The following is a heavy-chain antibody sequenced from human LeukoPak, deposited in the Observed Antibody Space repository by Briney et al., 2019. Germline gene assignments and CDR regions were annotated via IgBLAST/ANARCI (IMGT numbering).Heavy chain of an antibody. V-gene: IGHV3-7*01. CDR1: GFTFSSYW. J-gene: IGHJ6*03. CDR3: ARNGPPEMHYDFWSGYYNAYYYYYMDV. CDR2: IKQDGSGK. Sequence: GGSLRLSCAASGFTFSSYWMSWVRQAPGKGLEWVANIKQDGSGKYYVDSVKGRFTISRDNAKNSLYLQMNSLRAEDTAVYYCARNGPPEMHYDFWSGYYNAYYYYYMDVWGKGTTVTVSS. D-gene: IGHD3-3*01.